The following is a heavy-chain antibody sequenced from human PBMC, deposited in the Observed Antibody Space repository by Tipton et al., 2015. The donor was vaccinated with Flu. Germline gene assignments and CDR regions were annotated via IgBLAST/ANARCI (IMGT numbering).Heavy chain of an antibody. Sequence: TLSLTCTVSGGSISGYYWSWIRQPAGKGLEWIAYIYYSGSTNYNLSLKSRVTISVDMSKNQFSLKLNSVTTADTAVYYCARCPGYYFDYWGQGTLVTVSS. J-gene: IGHJ4*02. CDR3: ARCPGYYFDY. CDR1: GGSISGYY. V-gene: IGHV4-59*01. CDR2: IYYSGST.